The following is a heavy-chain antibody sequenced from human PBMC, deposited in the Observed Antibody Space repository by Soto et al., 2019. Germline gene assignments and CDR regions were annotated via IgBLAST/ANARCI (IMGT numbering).Heavy chain of an antibody. CDR1: GYIFTNYY. Sequence: QVQLVQSGAEVKKPGASVKVSCKASGYIFTNYYIHWVRQAPGQGLEWMAIINPLPTSGSTNYATKFQGRVTVTRDTSTSTVYMELSSLRSEDTAIYYCARDLAAAAYWGQGTLVTVSS. J-gene: IGHJ4*02. V-gene: IGHV1-46*01. CDR3: ARDLAAAAY. CDR2: INPLPTSGST. D-gene: IGHD6-13*01.